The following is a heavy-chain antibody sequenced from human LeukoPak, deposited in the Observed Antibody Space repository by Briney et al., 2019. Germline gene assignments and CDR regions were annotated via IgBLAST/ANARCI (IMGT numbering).Heavy chain of an antibody. CDR1: GGSFSGYY. V-gene: IGHV4-34*01. CDR3: ARGLKGYCSSTSCYPSRFDP. J-gene: IGHJ5*02. D-gene: IGHD2-2*01. Sequence: SETLSLTCAVYGGSFSGYYWSWIRQPPGKGLEWIGEINHSGNTNYNPPLTSRVTLSVDTSKNQFSLKLSSVTAADTAVYYCARGLKGYCSSTSCYPSRFDPWGQGTLVTVSS. CDR2: INHSGNT.